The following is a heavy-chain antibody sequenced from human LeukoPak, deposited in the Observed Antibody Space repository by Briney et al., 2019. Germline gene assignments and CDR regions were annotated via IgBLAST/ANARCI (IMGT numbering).Heavy chain of an antibody. J-gene: IGHJ3*02. CDR1: GFKFDAYP. CDR3: AKGKINHDGAFDI. V-gene: IGHV3-23*01. D-gene: IGHD1-14*01. CDR2: ISDSGGST. Sequence: GGSLRLSCAASGFKFDAYPMSWVRQAPGKGLEWVSSISDSGGSTHYAESVRGRFSLSRDDFEKTLYLQMNRLRAEDTAVYYCAKGKINHDGAFDIWGQGTRVIVAS.